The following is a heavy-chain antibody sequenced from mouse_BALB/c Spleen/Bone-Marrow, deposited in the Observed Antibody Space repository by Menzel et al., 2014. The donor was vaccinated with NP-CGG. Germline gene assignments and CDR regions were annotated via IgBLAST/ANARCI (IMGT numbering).Heavy chain of an antibody. J-gene: IGHJ4*01. CDR3: ARRTGTDYYAMDY. Sequence: EVMLVESGGDLVKPGGSLKLSCAASGFTFSIYGMSWVRQTPDKRLEWVATISSGGVYTYYPDSVKGRFTISRDNAKNTLYLQMSSLKSEDTAMYYCARRTGTDYYAMDYWGQGTSVTVSS. D-gene: IGHD4-1*01. V-gene: IGHV5-6*02. CDR2: ISSGGVYT. CDR1: GFTFSIYG.